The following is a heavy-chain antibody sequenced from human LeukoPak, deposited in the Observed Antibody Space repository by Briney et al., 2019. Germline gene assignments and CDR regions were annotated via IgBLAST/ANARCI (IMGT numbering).Heavy chain of an antibody. CDR2: INSHGSST. Sequence: QSGGSLRLSCAASGFTFSSYWMHWVRQAPGKGLVWVSRINSHGSSTRYADSVKGRFTISRDNAKNTLYLQMNSLRAEDTAVYYCAELGITMIGGVWGKGTTVTISS. J-gene: IGHJ6*04. CDR1: GFTFSSYW. V-gene: IGHV3-74*01. D-gene: IGHD3-10*02. CDR3: AELGITMIGGV.